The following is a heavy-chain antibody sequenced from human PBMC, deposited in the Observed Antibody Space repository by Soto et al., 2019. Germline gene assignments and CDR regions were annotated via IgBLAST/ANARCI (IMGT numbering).Heavy chain of an antibody. D-gene: IGHD6-19*01. CDR2: INAGNGNT. V-gene: IGHV1-3*01. CDR1: GYTFTSYA. J-gene: IGHJ3*02. CDR3: ARESGWQKFDI. Sequence: QVQLVQSGAEVKKPGASVKVSCKASGYTFTSYAMHWVRQAPGQRLEWMGWINAGNGNTKYSQKFQGRVTITRDTSASTAYMELSSMRSEDTAVYYCARESGWQKFDICGQGTMVTVSS.